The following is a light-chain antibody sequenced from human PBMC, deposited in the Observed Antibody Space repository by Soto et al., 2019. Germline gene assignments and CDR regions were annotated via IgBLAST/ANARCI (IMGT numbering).Light chain of an antibody. CDR3: SSYAGSSNV. Sequence: QSVLTQLPSASGSPGQSGCVSCTVTSRDVGGYNYVSWYQQHPGKAPKLMIYEVNKRPSGVPDRFSGSKSGNTASLTVSGLQAEDEADYYCSSYAGSSNVFGTGTKVTVL. CDR2: EVN. CDR1: SRDVGGYNY. J-gene: IGLJ1*01. V-gene: IGLV2-8*01.